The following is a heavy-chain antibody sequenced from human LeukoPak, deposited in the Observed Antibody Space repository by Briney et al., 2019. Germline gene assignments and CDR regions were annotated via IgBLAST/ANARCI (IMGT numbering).Heavy chain of an antibody. Sequence: SETLSLTCTVSGGSISSGGYYWSWIRQHPGKGLEWIGYIYNSGSTYYNPSLKSRVTISVDTSKNQFSLKLGSVTAADTAVYYCARVRGRWLQFFDLWGRGTLVTVSS. D-gene: IGHD5-24*01. CDR1: GGSISSGGYY. J-gene: IGHJ2*01. CDR3: ARVRGRWLQFFDL. V-gene: IGHV4-31*02. CDR2: IYNSGST.